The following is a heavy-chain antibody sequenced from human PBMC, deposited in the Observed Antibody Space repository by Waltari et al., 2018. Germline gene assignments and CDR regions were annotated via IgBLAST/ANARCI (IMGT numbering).Heavy chain of an antibody. Sequence: QVQLVQSGAEVKKPGASVKVPCKASGYPLPGYYMPWVGPAPGQGLEWVGWINPNSGGTNYAQKFQGRLTMTRDTSISTAYMELSRLRSDDTAVYYCAPTRGYSGWYYFDYWGQGTLVTVSS. CDR1: GYPLPGYY. J-gene: IGHJ4*02. CDR2: INPNSGGT. V-gene: IGHV1-2*02. CDR3: APTRGYSGWYYFDY. D-gene: IGHD5-12*01.